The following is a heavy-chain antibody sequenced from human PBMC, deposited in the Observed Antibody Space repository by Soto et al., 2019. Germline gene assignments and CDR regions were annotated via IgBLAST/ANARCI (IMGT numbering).Heavy chain of an antibody. CDR1: GFTFSSYA. Sequence: GGSLRLSCAASGFTFSSYAMNWVRQAPGKGLEWVSSISGSGGSTYYADSVKGRFIISRDNSKSTLYLQMDSLRAEDTAVYYCARDRGSDDPIDYWGQGTLVTVSS. V-gene: IGHV3-23*01. D-gene: IGHD3-10*01. CDR3: ARDRGSDDPIDY. J-gene: IGHJ4*02. CDR2: ISGSGGST.